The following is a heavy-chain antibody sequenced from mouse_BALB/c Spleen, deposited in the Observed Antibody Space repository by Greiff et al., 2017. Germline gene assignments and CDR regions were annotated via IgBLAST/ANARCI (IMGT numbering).Heavy chain of an antibody. CDR3: ARDAYYRYGRDYYAMDY. Sequence: VQRVESGPGLVAPSQSLSITCTVSGFSLTSYGVHWVRQPPGKGLEWLGVIWAGGSTNYNSALMSRLSISKDNSKSQVFLKMNSLQTDDTAMYYCARDAYYRYGRDYYAMDYWGQGTSVTVSS. CDR1: GFSLTSYG. CDR2: IWAGGST. V-gene: IGHV2-9*02. J-gene: IGHJ4*01. D-gene: IGHD2-14*01.